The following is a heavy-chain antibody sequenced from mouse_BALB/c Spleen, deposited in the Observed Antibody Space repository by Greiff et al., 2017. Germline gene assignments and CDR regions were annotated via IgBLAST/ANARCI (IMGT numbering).Heavy chain of an antibody. CDR2: IDPANGNT. CDR1: GFNIKDTY. CDR3: ARGYKAMDY. V-gene: IGHV14-3*02. Sequence: EVQGVESGAELVKPGASVKLSCTASGFNIKDTYMHWVKQRPEQGLEWIGRIDPANGNTKYDPKFQGKATITADTSSNTAYLQLSSLTSEDTAVYYCARGYKAMDYWGQGTSVTVSS. J-gene: IGHJ4*01. D-gene: IGHD2-14*01.